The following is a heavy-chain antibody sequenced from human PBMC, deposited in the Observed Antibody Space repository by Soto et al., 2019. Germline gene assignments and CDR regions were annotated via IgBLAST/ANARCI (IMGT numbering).Heavy chain of an antibody. D-gene: IGHD3-3*01. CDR2: IYYSGST. J-gene: IGHJ4*02. Sequence: ASETLSLTCTVSGGSISSYYWSWIRQPPGKGLEWIGYIYYSGSTNYNPSLKSLFILSLDTSKNHFPLKLSFLTAADTAFFYCGSTDYFFWSGYSYAPASPAPTRFDYWGQGTLVTVSS. V-gene: IGHV4-59*08. CDR3: GSTDYFFWSGYSYAPASPAPTRFDY. CDR1: GGSISSYY.